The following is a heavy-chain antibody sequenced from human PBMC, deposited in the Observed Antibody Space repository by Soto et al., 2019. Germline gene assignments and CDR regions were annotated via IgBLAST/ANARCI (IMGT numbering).Heavy chain of an antibody. CDR3: AREKWLVRRNDPFDI. CDR1: GYTFINYY. Sequence: QVQLVQSGAEVKKPGASVKVSCKASGYTFINYYMHWVRQAPGQGLEWMGIINPNGGSTTYAQKVHGRVTLTRDTSTNTVNMELSSLRSEDTAVYYCAREKWLVRRNDPFDIWGQGTMVTVSS. J-gene: IGHJ3*02. D-gene: IGHD6-19*01. CDR2: INPNGGST. V-gene: IGHV1-46*01.